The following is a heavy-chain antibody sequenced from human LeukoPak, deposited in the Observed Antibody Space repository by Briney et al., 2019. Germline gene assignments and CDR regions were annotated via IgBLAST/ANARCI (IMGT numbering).Heavy chain of an antibody. CDR2: ISSSSSYI. CDR1: GFTFSSYG. D-gene: IGHD1-26*01. V-gene: IGHV3-21*01. Sequence: GGSLRLSCAASGFTFSSYGMDWVRQAPGKGLEWVSSISSSSSYIYYADSVKGRFTISRDNAKNSLYLQMNSLRAEDTAVYYCARGERMSYYVYWGQGTLVTVSS. J-gene: IGHJ4*02. CDR3: ARGERMSYYVY.